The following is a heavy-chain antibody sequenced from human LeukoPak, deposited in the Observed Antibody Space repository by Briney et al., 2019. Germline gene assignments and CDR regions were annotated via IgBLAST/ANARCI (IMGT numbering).Heavy chain of an antibody. V-gene: IGHV4-34*01. D-gene: IGHD3-3*01. Sequence: NPSETLSLTCAVYGGSFSGYYWSWIRQPPGKGLEWIGEINHSGSTNYNPSLKSRVTISVDTSKNQFSLKLSSVTAADTAVYYCARGEKITIFGVVSVDWFDPWGQGTLVTVSS. J-gene: IGHJ5*02. CDR1: GGSFSGYY. CDR3: ARGEKITIFGVVSVDWFDP. CDR2: INHSGST.